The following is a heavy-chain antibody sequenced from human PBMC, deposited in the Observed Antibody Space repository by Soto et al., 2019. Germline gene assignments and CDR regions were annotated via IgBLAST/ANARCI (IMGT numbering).Heavy chain of an antibody. D-gene: IGHD3-9*01. J-gene: IGHJ6*02. Sequence: GASVKVSCKASGYTFTGYYMHWVRQAPGQGLEWMGWINPNSGGTNYAQKFQGWVTMTRDTSISTAYMELSRLRSDDTAVYYCARSTYDILTGYYQLEGQNYYYYYGMDVWGQGTTVTVSS. V-gene: IGHV1-2*04. CDR2: INPNSGGT. CDR3: ARSTYDILTGYYQLEGQNYYYYYGMDV. CDR1: GYTFTGYY.